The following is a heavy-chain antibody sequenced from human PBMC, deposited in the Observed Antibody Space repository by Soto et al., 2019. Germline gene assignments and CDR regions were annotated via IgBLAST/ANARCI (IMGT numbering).Heavy chain of an antibody. V-gene: IGHV3-15*01. CDR1: GFTFSNAW. CDR3: ITAPLR. Sequence: QLVESGGGFVKPGMSLRLTCAASGFTFSNAWMTWVRQAPGKGLERVGLIRSQGDGWTADYAPHVRVRFTISRDDSQNLVILLLDILQSEDTAVYYCITAPLRWCRGTLVTVSS. J-gene: IGHJ4*02. CDR2: IRSQGDGWTA.